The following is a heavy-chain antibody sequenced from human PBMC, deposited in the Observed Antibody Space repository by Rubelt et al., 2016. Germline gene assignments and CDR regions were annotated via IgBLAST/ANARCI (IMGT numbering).Heavy chain of an antibody. J-gene: IGHJ3*02. CDR3: ARELAEHAFDI. D-gene: IGHD1-14*01. Sequence: VQLVESGGGLVQPGRSLRLSCAASGFIFDDYAMHWVRQAPGKGLEWVAVISYDGSNKYYADSVKGRFTISRDNSKNTLYLQMNSLRAEDTAVYYCARELAEHAFDIWGQGTMVTVSS. CDR1: GFIFDDYA. CDR2: ISYDGSNK. V-gene: IGHV3-30*04.